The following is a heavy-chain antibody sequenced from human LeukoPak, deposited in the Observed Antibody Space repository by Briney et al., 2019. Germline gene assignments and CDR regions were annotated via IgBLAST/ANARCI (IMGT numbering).Heavy chain of an antibody. D-gene: IGHD2-15*01. CDR1: GYTFTSYA. Sequence: ASVKVSRKASGYTFTSYAMHWVRQAPGQRLEWMGWINAGNGNTKYSQEFQGRVTITRDTSASTAYMELSSLRSEDMAVYYCARDERYCSGGSCSDYGDYGGYFDYWGQGTLVTVSS. CDR3: ARDERYCSGGSCSDYGDYGGYFDY. J-gene: IGHJ4*02. CDR2: INAGNGNT. V-gene: IGHV1-3*03.